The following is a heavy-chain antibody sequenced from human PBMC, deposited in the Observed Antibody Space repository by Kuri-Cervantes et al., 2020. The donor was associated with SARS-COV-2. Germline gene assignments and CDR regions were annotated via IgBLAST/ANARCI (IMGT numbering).Heavy chain of an antibody. V-gene: IGHV1-18*01. CDR1: GYTFTSYG. Sequence: ASVKVSCKASGYTFTSYGISWVRQAPGQGLEWMGWISAYNGNTNYAQKLQGRVTMTTDTSTSTAYMELRSLRSDDTAVYYCASGRYYYGSGSYYQKGKEGYYYHYGMDGWGQGTTVTVSS. CDR3: ASGRYYYGSGSYYQKGKEGYYYHYGMDG. J-gene: IGHJ6*02. CDR2: ISAYNGNT. D-gene: IGHD3-10*01.